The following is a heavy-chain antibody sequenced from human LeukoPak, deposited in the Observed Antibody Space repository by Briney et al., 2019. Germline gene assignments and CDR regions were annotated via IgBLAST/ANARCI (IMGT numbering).Heavy chain of an antibody. Sequence: SETLSLTCTVSGHSISSYYWGWIRQPPGKGLEWIGDIYYSGSTNYNPSLKSRVTISVDTSKNQFSLRLSSVTAADTAVYYSARLASGSYGPLTPFDYWGQGTLVTVSS. CDR1: GHSISSYY. D-gene: IGHD1-26*01. J-gene: IGHJ4*02. V-gene: IGHV4-59*08. CDR2: IYYSGST. CDR3: ARLASGSYGPLTPFDY.